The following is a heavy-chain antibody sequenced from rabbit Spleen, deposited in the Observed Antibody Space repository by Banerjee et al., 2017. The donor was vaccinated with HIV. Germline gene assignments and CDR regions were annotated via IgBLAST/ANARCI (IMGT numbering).Heavy chain of an antibody. V-gene: IGHV1S40*01. CDR3: ARDLWSTDNGWDL. Sequence: QSLEESGGDLVKPGASLTLTCTASGFSFSSSYCMCWVRQAPGKGLEWIACIYGGSSSTTWYASWAQGRFTISKTSSTTVTLQMTSLTAADTATYFCARDLWSTDNGWDLWGPGTLVTVS. J-gene: IGHJ4*01. D-gene: IGHD6-1*01. CDR2: IYGGSSSTT. CDR1: GFSFSSSYC.